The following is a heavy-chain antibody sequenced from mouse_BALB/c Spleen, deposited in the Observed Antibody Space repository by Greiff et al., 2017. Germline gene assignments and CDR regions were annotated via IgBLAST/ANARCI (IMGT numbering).Heavy chain of an antibody. J-gene: IGHJ4*01. CDR2: INPSTGYT. Sequence: QVQLQQSGAELAKPGASVKMSCKASGYTFTSYCMHWVKQRPGQGLEWIGYINPSTGYTEYNQKFKDKATLTADKSSSTAYMQLSSLTSEDSAVYYCARSNWDGDYAMDYWGQGTSVTVSS. V-gene: IGHV1-7*01. CDR1: GYTFTSYC. D-gene: IGHD4-1*01. CDR3: ARSNWDGDYAMDY.